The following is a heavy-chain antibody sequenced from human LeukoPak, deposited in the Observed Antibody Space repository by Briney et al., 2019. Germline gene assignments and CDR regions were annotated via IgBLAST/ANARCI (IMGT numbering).Heavy chain of an antibody. Sequence: GGSLRLSCAASGFTFSSYGMSWVRQAPGKGLEWVSAISGSGGSTYYADSVKGRFTISRDNSKNTLYLQMNSLRAEDTAVYYCAKDIVVVVAATSPDWFDPWGQGTLVTVSS. J-gene: IGHJ5*02. CDR1: GFTFSSYG. D-gene: IGHD2-15*01. CDR3: AKDIVVVVAATSPDWFDP. CDR2: ISGSGGST. V-gene: IGHV3-23*01.